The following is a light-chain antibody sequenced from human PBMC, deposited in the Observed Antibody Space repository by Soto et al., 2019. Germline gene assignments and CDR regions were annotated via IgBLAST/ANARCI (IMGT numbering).Light chain of an antibody. CDR3: ATWDDGVNGVL. V-gene: IGLV1-40*01. Sequence: QAVVTQPPSVSGAPGQRVTISCTGSSSNIGAGYDVHWYQQRPGTAPKLLIFGNINRPSGVPDRFSGSKSGTSASLAITGLQAEDEGDYYCATWDDGVNGVLFGGGTQLTVL. CDR1: SSNIGAGYD. CDR2: GNI. J-gene: IGLJ7*01.